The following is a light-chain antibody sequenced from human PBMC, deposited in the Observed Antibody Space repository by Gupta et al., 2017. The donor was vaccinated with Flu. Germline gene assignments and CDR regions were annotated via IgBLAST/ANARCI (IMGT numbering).Light chain of an antibody. J-gene: IGLJ2*01. CDR3: NADTRRNTWI. V-gene: IGLV2-14*01. Sequence: QSALTQPASVSGSPGPSITISCTGTSSDIGHYNYVSLYQQTSGTAPKLMIYEVSNRPSGVANRFSGSKSGNTASLTISGPKEEDESDYFCNADTRRNTWIFGGGTKVTVL. CDR1: SSDIGHYNY. CDR2: EVS.